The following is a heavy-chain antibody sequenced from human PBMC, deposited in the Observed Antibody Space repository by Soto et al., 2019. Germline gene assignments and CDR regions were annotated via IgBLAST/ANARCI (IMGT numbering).Heavy chain of an antibody. D-gene: IGHD3-22*01. J-gene: IGHJ3*02. CDR3: AREYLAIHYYDSSGYPDAFDI. CDR2: IIPIFGTA. CDR1: GGTFSSYA. V-gene: IGHV1-69*13. Sequence: ASVKVSCKASGGTFSSYAISWVRQAPGQGLEWMGGIIPIFGTANYAQKFQGRVTITADESTSTAYMELSSLRSEDTAVYYCAREYLAIHYYDSSGYPDAFDIWGQGTMVTVSS.